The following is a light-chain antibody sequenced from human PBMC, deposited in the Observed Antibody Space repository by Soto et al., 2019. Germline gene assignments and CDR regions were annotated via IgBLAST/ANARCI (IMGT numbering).Light chain of an antibody. J-gene: IGLJ3*02. CDR3: VSWDGSLSRWV. Sequence: QSVLTQPPSASGTPGQKVTISCSGSSSNIGSDFVYWFQQFPGTAPMLLIYRNNQRPSGVSDRFSGSKSGTSGSLTISGLRSEDEADYYCVSWDGSLSRWVFGGGTKLTVL. CDR1: SSNIGSDF. CDR2: RNN. V-gene: IGLV1-47*01.